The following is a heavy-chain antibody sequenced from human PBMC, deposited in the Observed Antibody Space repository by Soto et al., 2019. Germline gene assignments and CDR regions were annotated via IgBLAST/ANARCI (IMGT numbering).Heavy chain of an antibody. V-gene: IGHV3-23*01. CDR3: AKAIGYCSSTTCYKPFDY. D-gene: IGHD2-2*02. J-gene: IGHJ4*02. Sequence: EVQLLASGGGLVQPGGSLRLSCAASGFTFINYAMGWVRQAPGKGLEWVSVISGSGGSTYYADSVKGRLTVSRDNSKNRLYLQMNSLRAEDTAVYYCAKAIGYCSSTTCYKPFDYWGQGTLVTVSS. CDR1: GFTFINYA. CDR2: ISGSGGST.